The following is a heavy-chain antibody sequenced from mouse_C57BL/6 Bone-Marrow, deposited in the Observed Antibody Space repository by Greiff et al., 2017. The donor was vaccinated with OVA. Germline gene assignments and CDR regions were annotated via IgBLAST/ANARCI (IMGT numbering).Heavy chain of an antibody. CDR1: GFNIKDYY. J-gene: IGHJ3*01. Sequence: EVQLQQSGAELVKPGASVKLSCTASGFNIKDYYMHWVKQRTEQGLEWIGRIDPEDGETKYAPKFQGKATITADTSSNTAYLQLSSLTSEDTAVYYCASVYYGSSYDAYWGQGTLVTVSA. V-gene: IGHV14-2*01. CDR2: IDPEDGET. CDR3: ASVYYGSSYDAY. D-gene: IGHD1-1*01.